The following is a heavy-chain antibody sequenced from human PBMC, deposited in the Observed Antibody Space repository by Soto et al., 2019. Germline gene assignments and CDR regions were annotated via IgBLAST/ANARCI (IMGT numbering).Heavy chain of an antibody. CDR2: INPSGGST. V-gene: IGHV1-46*01. CDR1: GYPVISYY. Sequence: QVQLVQSGAAVKKPGASVKVSCKASGYPVISYYLRWVRQAPGQGLEWMGIINPSGGSTSYAQNCQGRVTITRHKSKSKVHMEPSSLRSEDTGEYYIARAGSGAPCAHLDDWGQGSLVIVSS. J-gene: IGHJ4*02. D-gene: IGHD2-15*01. CDR3: ARAGSGAPCAHLDD.